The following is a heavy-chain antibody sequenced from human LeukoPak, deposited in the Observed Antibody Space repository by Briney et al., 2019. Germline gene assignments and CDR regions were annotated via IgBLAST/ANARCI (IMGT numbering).Heavy chain of an antibody. CDR3: ARQGTVVTLGYYYYGMDV. J-gene: IGHJ6*02. Sequence: SETLSLTCTVSGGSISSRSYYWGWIRQPPGEGLEWIGCIYYSGSTYYTPSLKSRVTISVDTSKNQFSLKLSSVTAADTAVYYCARQGTVVTLGYYYYGMDVWGQGTTVTVSS. V-gene: IGHV4-39*01. D-gene: IGHD4-23*01. CDR1: GGSISSRSYY. CDR2: IYYSGST.